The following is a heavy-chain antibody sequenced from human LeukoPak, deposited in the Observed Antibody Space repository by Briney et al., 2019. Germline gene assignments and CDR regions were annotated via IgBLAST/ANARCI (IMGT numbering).Heavy chain of an antibody. CDR2: IYTSGST. D-gene: IGHD3-22*01. Sequence: SETLSLTCTVSGGSISSGSYYWSWIRQPAGKGLEWIGRIYTSGSTNYNPSLKSRVTISVDTSKNQFSLKLSSVTAADTAVYYCARDGGPLGSSAAQGPFDYWGQGTLVTVSS. V-gene: IGHV4-61*02. J-gene: IGHJ4*02. CDR3: ARDGGPLGSSAAQGPFDY. CDR1: GGSISSGSYY.